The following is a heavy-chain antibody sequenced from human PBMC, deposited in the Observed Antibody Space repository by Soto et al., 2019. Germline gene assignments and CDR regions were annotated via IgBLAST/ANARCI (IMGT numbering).Heavy chain of an antibody. CDR3: ARIIFGVVDYYYYYMDV. CDR2: INDSGST. V-gene: IGHV4-34*01. CDR1: GGSFSGYY. D-gene: IGHD3-3*01. J-gene: IGHJ6*03. Sequence: PSETLSLSCAVYGGSFSGYYWSWIRQTPGKGLEWIGEINDSGSTNNNPSLKSRVTILVDTPKNQFSLKLSSLRSEDTAVYYCARIIFGVVDYYYYYMDVWGKGTTVTVSS.